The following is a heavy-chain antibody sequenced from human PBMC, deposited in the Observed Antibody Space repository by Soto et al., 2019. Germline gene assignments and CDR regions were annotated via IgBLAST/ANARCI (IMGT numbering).Heavy chain of an antibody. CDR2: ISYDGSNK. V-gene: IGHV3-30*18. Sequence: PGGSLRLSCAASGFTFSSYGMHWVRQAPGKGLEWVAVISYDGSNKYYADSVKGRFTISRDNSKNTLYLQMNSLRAEDTAVYYCAKDLAYSSSSYAFDIWGQGTMVTVSS. D-gene: IGHD6-6*01. CDR3: AKDLAYSSSSYAFDI. J-gene: IGHJ3*02. CDR1: GFTFSSYG.